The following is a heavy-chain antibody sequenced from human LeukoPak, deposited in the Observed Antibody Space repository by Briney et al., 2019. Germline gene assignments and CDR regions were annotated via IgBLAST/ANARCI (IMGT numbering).Heavy chain of an antibody. Sequence: VGSLRLSCEASGLSFTNYAMMWVRQAPGKGLQWISTLTGYGSAYYADSGEGRFIISREISKNTMFLQMYSLRAEDTAGYYWAKVAAAGKVDWFDPWGQGTLGTVSS. D-gene: IGHD6-13*01. J-gene: IGHJ5*02. CDR2: LTGYGSA. CDR3: AKVAAAGKVDWFDP. CDR1: GLSFTNYA. V-gene: IGHV3-23*01.